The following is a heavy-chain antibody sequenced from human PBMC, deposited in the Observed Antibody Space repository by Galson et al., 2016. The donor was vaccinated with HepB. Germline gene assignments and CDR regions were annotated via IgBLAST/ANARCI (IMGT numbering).Heavy chain of an antibody. CDR1: SGLISTYY. D-gene: IGHD3-16*01. J-gene: IGHJ4*02. CDR3: AALLASSYGTGRLDY. CDR2: IYHSGTT. V-gene: IGHV4-59*01. Sequence: ETLSLTCTVSSGLISTYYWSWIRQPPGKGLEWLGYIYHSGTTNYNPSLKSRVTISIDTAKNPFSLQMSSVTAADTAVYYCAALLASSYGTGRLDYLGQGTRVAVAS.